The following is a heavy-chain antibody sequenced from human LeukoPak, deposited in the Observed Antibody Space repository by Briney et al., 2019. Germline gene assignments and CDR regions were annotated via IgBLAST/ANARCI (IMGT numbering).Heavy chain of an antibody. Sequence: PSETLSLTCTVSGYSISSGYYWGWIRPPPGKGLEWIGSIYHSGSTYYNPSLKSRVTISVDTSKNQFSPKLSSVTAADTAVYYCAREWELQSGDAFDIWGQGTMVTVSS. CDR1: GYSISSGYY. CDR2: IYHSGST. CDR3: AREWELQSGDAFDI. V-gene: IGHV4-38-2*02. J-gene: IGHJ3*02. D-gene: IGHD1-26*01.